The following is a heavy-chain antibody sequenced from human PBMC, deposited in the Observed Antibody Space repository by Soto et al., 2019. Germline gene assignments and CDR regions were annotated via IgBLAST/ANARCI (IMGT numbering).Heavy chain of an antibody. CDR3: AHRQYGARNRYYGSGSYSS. V-gene: IGHV2-5*02. D-gene: IGHD3-10*01. CDR2: IYWDDDK. CDR1: GFSLSTSGVG. J-gene: IGHJ4*02. Sequence: QITLKESGPTLVKPTQTLTLTCTFSGFSLSTSGVGVGWIRQPPGKALEWLALIYWDDDKRYSPSLKSRLTITKDTXKNXVXPTMTNMDPVDTATYYCAHRQYGARNRYYGSGSYSSWGQGTLVTVSS.